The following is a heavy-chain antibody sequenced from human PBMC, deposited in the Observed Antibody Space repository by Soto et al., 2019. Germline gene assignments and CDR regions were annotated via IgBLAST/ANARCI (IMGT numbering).Heavy chain of an antibody. D-gene: IGHD2-2*01. CDR2: INSDGSSA. Sequence: GGSLRLSCVASGFTFRSHWMHWVRQSPGKGLVWVSQINSDGSSANYADAVKGRFTFSRDNAKRTLYLQMNSLRAEDTAVYYCARGACNGTSCYVFDTWGPGTLVTVSS. CDR1: GFTFRSHW. V-gene: IGHV3-74*01. J-gene: IGHJ5*02. CDR3: ARGACNGTSCYVFDT.